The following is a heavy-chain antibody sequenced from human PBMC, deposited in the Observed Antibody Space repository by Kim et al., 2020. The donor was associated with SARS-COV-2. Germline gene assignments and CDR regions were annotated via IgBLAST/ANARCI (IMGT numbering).Heavy chain of an antibody. J-gene: IGHJ6*02. CDR3: ARGGTVTDTTLWYYYYGMDV. Sequence: ASVKVSCKASGYTFTSYDINWVRQATGQGLEWMGWMNPNSGNTGYAQKFQGRVTMTRNTSISTAYMELSSLRSEDTAVYYCARGGTVTDTTLWYYYYGMDVWGQGTTVTVSS. V-gene: IGHV1-8*01. CDR2: MNPNSGNT. D-gene: IGHD4-17*01. CDR1: GYTFTSYD.